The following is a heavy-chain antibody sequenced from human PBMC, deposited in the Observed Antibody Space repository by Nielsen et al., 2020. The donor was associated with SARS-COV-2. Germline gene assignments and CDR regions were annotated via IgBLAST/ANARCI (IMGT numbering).Heavy chain of an antibody. J-gene: IGHJ3*02. CDR3: AKDPLDYGGNSDTFDI. D-gene: IGHD4-23*01. Sequence: GGSLRLSCTASGFIFSDYYMGWIRQAPGKGLEWVSYISSSGSTIYYADSVKGRFTVSRDNSKNTLYLQMNSLRPDDTAVYFCAKDPLDYGGNSDTFDIWGRGTMVTVSS. CDR2: ISSSGSTI. CDR1: GFIFSDYY. V-gene: IGHV3-11*01.